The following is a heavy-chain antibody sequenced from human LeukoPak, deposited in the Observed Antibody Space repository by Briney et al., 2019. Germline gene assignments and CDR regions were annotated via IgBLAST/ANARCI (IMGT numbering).Heavy chain of an antibody. CDR1: GFTFGDYA. CDR2: IRSKAYGGTT. Sequence: PGRSLRLSYTASGFTFGDYAMSWVRQAPGKGLEWVGFIRSKAYGGTTEYAASVKGRFTISRDDSKSIAYLQVNSLKTEDTAVYYCTRVGGGGPTNWYFGLWGRGTLVTVSS. D-gene: IGHD3-16*01. CDR3: TRVGGGGPTNWYFGL. V-gene: IGHV3-49*04. J-gene: IGHJ2*01.